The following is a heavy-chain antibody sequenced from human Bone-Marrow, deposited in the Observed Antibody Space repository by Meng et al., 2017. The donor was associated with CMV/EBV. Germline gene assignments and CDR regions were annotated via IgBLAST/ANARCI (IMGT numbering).Heavy chain of an antibody. CDR1: GYTFTSYG. J-gene: IGHJ6*02. D-gene: IGHD2-2*01. CDR2: ISAYNGNT. Sequence: ASVKVSCKASGYTFTSYGISWVRQAPGQGLEWMGWISAYNGNTNYAQKFQGRVTMTRDTSISTAYMELSRLRSDDTAVYYCARLARLSSRGYCSSTSCHYYYYGMDVWGQGTTVTVSS. CDR3: ARLARLSSRGYCSSTSCHYYYYGMDV. V-gene: IGHV1-18*01.